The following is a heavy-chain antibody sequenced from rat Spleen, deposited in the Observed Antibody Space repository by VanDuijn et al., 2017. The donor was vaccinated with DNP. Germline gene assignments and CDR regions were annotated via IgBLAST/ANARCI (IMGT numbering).Heavy chain of an antibody. CDR2: IRNKANGYTT. J-gene: IGHJ3*01. Sequence: EVKLLESGGGLVQPGGSMRLSCAASGFTFTDFYMNWIRQPAGKAPEWLGFIRNKANGYTTEYNPSVKGRFTISRDNTQNMLYLQMNTLRAEDTATYYCARSWGDDGYPPFAYWGQGTLVTVSS. V-gene: IGHV7-7*01. CDR3: ARSWGDDGYPPFAY. D-gene: IGHD1-12*03. CDR1: GFTFTDFY.